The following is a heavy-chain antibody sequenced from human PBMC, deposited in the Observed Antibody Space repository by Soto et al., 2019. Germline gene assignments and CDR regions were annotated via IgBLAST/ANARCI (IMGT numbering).Heavy chain of an antibody. CDR2: FDPEDGET. D-gene: IGHD1-1*01. Sequence: ASVKVSCKVSGYTLTELSMHWVRQAPGKGLEWMGGFDPEDGETIYAQKFQGRVTMTEDTSTDTAYMELSSLRSEDTAVYYCATSRLERRHGGYSFDYWGQGTLVTVSS. CDR3: ATSRLERRHGGYSFDY. J-gene: IGHJ4*02. CDR1: GYTLTELS. V-gene: IGHV1-24*01.